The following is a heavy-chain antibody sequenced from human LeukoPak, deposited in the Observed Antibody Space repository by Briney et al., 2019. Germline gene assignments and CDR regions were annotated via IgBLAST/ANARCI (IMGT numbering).Heavy chain of an antibody. CDR3: ARDLRIAVAGPDFDY. CDR1: GYTFTGYY. V-gene: IGHV1-2*02. Sequence: ASVKVSCKASGYTFTGYYMHWVRQAPGQGLEWMGWINPNSGGTNYAQKFQGRVTMTRDTSISTAYMELSRLRSDDTAVYYCARDLRIAVAGPDFDYWGQGTLVTVSS. D-gene: IGHD6-19*01. CDR2: INPNSGGT. J-gene: IGHJ4*02.